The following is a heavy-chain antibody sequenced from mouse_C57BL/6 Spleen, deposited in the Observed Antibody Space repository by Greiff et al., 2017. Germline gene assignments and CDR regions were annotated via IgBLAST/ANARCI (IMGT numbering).Heavy chain of an antibody. CDR3: ARGYGSSPYYAMDY. CDR2: IYPGDGDT. J-gene: IGHJ4*01. D-gene: IGHD1-1*01. Sequence: QVQLQQSGPELVKPGASVKISCKASGYALSSSWMNWVKQRPGKGLEWIGRIYPGDGDTNYNGKFKGKATLTADKSSSTAYMQLSRLTSEDSAVYYCARGYGSSPYYAMDYWGQGTSVTVSS. V-gene: IGHV1-82*01. CDR1: GYALSSSW.